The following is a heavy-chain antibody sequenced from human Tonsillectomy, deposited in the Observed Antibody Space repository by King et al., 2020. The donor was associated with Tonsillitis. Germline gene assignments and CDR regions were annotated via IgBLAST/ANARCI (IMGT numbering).Heavy chain of an antibody. CDR1: GFTFSSYG. CDR2: ISSSGGTI. Sequence: VQLVESGGGLVHPGGSLRLSCAASGFTFSSYGMHWVRQAPGKGLEWVSYISSSGGTIYYADSVKGRFTISRDNAKNSLYLQMSSLRAEDTAVYYCACRFDYWGQGTLVTVSS. J-gene: IGHJ4*02. CDR3: ACRFDY. V-gene: IGHV3-48*03.